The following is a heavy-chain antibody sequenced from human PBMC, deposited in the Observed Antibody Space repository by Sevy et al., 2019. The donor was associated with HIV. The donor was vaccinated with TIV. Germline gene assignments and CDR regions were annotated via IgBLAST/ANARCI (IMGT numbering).Heavy chain of an antibody. CDR3: STDPIIVLLVTDGMDV. D-gene: IGHD2-8*02. J-gene: IGHJ6*02. CDR1: GFTFSYAW. Sequence: GGCLRLSCVASGFTFSYAWMSWVRQAPGKGLEWVGRIMSKSDGGTTDYAAPVKGRFTISRDDSKNTLYLQMNSLKIEDTAVYYCSTDPIIVLLVTDGMDVWGQGTTVTVSS. V-gene: IGHV3-15*01. CDR2: IMSKSDGGTT.